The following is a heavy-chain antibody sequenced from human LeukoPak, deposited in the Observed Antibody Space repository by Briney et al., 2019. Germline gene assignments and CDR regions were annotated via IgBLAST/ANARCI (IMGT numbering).Heavy chain of an antibody. D-gene: IGHD2-21*02. CDR1: GVSISSYY. J-gene: IGHJ4*02. CDR2: LYYSGNT. Sequence: SETLSLTCTVSGVSISSYYRHWTRQPPGKGLEWIGYLYYSGNTYYNPSLKSRVTMSVDTSKNQFSLKLSSVTAADTAVYFCARAAYCGGDCYYYFDYWGQGTLVTVSS. V-gene: IGHV4-59*01. CDR3: ARAAYCGGDCYYYFDY.